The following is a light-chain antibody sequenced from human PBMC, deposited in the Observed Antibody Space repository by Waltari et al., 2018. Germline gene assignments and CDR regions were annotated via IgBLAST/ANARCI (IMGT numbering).Light chain of an antibody. J-gene: IGLJ2*01. Sequence: QSVLTQPPSVSGAPGQRVPISCTGSSSNIGAGYDVHWYQQLPGTAPHLLIYGNSNRPSGVPDRFSGSKSGTSASLAITGLQAEDEADYYCQSYDSSLSGVVFGGGTKLTVL. V-gene: IGLV1-40*01. CDR2: GNS. CDR1: SSNIGAGYD. CDR3: QSYDSSLSGVV.